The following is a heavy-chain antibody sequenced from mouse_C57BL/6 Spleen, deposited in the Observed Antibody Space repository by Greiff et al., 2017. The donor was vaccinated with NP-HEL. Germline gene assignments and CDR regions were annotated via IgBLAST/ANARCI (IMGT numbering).Heavy chain of an antibody. CDR3: ARIYYGNWGFAY. CDR1: GYTFTDYN. CDR2: INPNNGGT. D-gene: IGHD2-1*01. V-gene: IGHV1-22*01. J-gene: IGHJ3*01. Sequence: EVQLVESGPELVKPGASVKMSCKASGYTFTDYNMHWVKQSHGKSLEWIGYINPNNGGTSYNQKFKGKATLTVNKSSSTAYMELRSLTSEDSAVYYCARIYYGNWGFAYWGQGTLVTVSA.